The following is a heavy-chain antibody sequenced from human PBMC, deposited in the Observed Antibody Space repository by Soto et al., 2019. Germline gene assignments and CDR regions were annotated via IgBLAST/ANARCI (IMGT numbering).Heavy chain of an antibody. J-gene: IGHJ6*02. CDR3: ARARDVVVPAAGYYYYGMDV. D-gene: IGHD2-2*01. V-gene: IGHV1-69*13. CDR2: IIPIFGTA. CDR1: GGTFSSYA. Sequence: SVKVSCKASGGTFSSYAISWVRQAPGQGLEWMGGIIPIFGTANYAQKFQGRVTITADESTSTAYMELSSLRSEDTAVYYFARARDVVVPAAGYYYYGMDVWGQGTKVTVSS.